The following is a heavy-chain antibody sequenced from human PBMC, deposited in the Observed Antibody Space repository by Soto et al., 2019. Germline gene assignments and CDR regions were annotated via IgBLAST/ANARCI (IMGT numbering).Heavy chain of an antibody. Sequence: QVQLQESGPGLVKPSETLSLTCTVSGGSISSYYWSWIRQPPGKGLEWIGYIYYSGSTNYNPSLKSRVTISVDTSKNQFSLKLSSVTAADTAVYYCARHAGAAPGLYYYYYMDVWGKGTTVTVSS. CDR2: IYYSGST. CDR3: ARHAGAAPGLYYYYYMDV. J-gene: IGHJ6*03. D-gene: IGHD6-13*01. CDR1: GGSISSYY. V-gene: IGHV4-59*08.